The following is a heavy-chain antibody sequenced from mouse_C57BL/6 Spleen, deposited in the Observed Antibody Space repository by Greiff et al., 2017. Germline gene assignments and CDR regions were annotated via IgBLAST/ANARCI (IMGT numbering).Heavy chain of an antibody. Sequence: QVQLQQPGAELVKPGASVKLSCKASGYTFTSYWMHWVKQRPGQGLEWIGMIHPNSGSTNYNEKFKSKATLTADKSSSTAYMQLRSLTSEDASVYYCAREWYYCSSYFDYWGQGTTLTVSS. V-gene: IGHV1-64*01. D-gene: IGHD1-1*01. J-gene: IGHJ2*01. CDR3: AREWYYCSSYFDY. CDR2: IHPNSGST. CDR1: GYTFTSYW.